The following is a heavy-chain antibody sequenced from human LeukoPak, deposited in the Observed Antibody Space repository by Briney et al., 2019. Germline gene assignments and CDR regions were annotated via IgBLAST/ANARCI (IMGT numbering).Heavy chain of an antibody. Sequence: SVKVSCKASGGTFSSYAISWVRQAPGQGLEWMGRIIPILGIANYAQKFQGRVTITADKSTSTAHMELRSLRSDDTAVYYCAKDAYDLPYYFDYWGQGTLVTVSS. J-gene: IGHJ4*02. D-gene: IGHD3-3*01. V-gene: IGHV1-69*04. CDR1: GGTFSSYA. CDR2: IIPILGIA. CDR3: AKDAYDLPYYFDY.